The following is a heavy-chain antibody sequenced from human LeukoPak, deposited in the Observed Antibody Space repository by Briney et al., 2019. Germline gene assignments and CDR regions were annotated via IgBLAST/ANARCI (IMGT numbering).Heavy chain of an antibody. J-gene: IGHJ4*02. CDR2: IYPDDSDT. CDR1: GYSFTSDW. Sequence: GESLKISCKGSGYSFTSDWIGWVRQMPGKGLEWMGIIYPDDSDTRYSPSFEGQVTISVDKSISTAYLHWSSLKASDTAMYYCARYESSFYFDFWGEGTLVTVS. CDR3: ARYESSFYFDF. D-gene: IGHD3-22*01. V-gene: IGHV5-51*01.